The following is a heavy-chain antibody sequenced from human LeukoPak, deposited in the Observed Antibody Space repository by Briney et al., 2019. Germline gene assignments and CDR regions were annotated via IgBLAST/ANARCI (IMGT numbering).Heavy chain of an antibody. Sequence: ASVKVSCKASGYIFTTYRIHWVRQAPGQGLEWMGIINPNNGGTTYAQKFQGRVTVTRDTSTSIVYMELSSLTSEDTALYYCARDPSAWAAWDYWGQGTLVTVSS. D-gene: IGHD6-19*01. CDR2: INPNNGGT. J-gene: IGHJ4*02. CDR1: GYIFTTYR. CDR3: ARDPSAWAAWDY. V-gene: IGHV1-46*01.